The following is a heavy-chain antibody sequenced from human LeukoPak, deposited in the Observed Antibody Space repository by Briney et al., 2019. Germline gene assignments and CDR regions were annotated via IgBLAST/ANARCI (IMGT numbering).Heavy chain of an antibody. Sequence: SETLSLTCAVYGGSFSGYYWSWIRQPPGKGLEWIGEINHSGSTNYNPSLKSRVTISVDTSKNQFSLKLSSVTAADTAVYYCARGKERMRYYYDSSGSIHFDYWGQGTLVTVSS. CDR1: GGSFSGYY. D-gene: IGHD3-22*01. V-gene: IGHV4-34*01. CDR3: ARGKERMRYYYDSSGSIHFDY. CDR2: INHSGST. J-gene: IGHJ4*02.